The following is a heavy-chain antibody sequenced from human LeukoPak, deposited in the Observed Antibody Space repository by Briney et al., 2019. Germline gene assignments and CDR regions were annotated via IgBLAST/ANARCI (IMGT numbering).Heavy chain of an antibody. CDR2: IKSDGST. D-gene: IGHD3-22*01. V-gene: IGHV3-74*01. J-gene: IGHJ1*01. Sequence: RSGGSLRLSCAASGFTFSSYWMHWVRQAPGKGLVWVSRIKSDGSTNYADSVKGRFTISRDNAKNTLSLQTNSLRAEDTGVYYCARAPSEIGGYYPEYFRHWGQGTLVTVSS. CDR3: ARAPSEIGGYYPEYFRH. CDR1: GFTFSSYW.